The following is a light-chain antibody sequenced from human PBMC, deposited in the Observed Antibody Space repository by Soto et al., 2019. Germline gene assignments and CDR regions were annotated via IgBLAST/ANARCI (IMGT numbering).Light chain of an antibody. CDR2: EGS. V-gene: IGLV2-23*01. CDR3: CSYAGSSTFYV. CDR1: SSDVGSYNL. J-gene: IGLJ1*01. Sequence: QSVLTQPASVSGSPGQSITISCTGTSSDVGSYNLVSWYQQHPGKAPKLMIYEGSKRSSGVSNRLSGSKSGNTASLTISGLXAEDEADYYCCSYAGSSTFYVFGTGTKVTVL.